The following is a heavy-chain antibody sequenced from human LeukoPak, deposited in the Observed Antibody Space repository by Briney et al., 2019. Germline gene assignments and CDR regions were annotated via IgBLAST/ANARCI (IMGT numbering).Heavy chain of an antibody. D-gene: IGHD3-16*02. Sequence: GGSLRLSCAASGLTFSDYYMSWIRQAPGKGLEWVSYISSTGSSLHYADSVMGRFTISRDNAKNSLYLQMNSLRDEDTAVYYCAKALGLRLGELSLNPFFFWGQGTLVTVSS. V-gene: IGHV3-11*04. CDR2: ISSTGSSL. CDR1: GLTFSDYY. CDR3: AKALGLRLGELSLNPFFF. J-gene: IGHJ4*02.